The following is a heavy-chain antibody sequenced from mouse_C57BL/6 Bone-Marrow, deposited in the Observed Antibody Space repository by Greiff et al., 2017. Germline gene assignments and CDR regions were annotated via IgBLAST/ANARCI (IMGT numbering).Heavy chain of an antibody. CDR3: ARRDSDYAWFAY. D-gene: IGHD2-5*01. CDR2: INPSNGAT. CDR1: GYTFTSYW. V-gene: IGHV1-53*01. Sequence: QVQLQQPGTELVKPGASVKLSCKASGYTFTSYWMHWVKQRPGQGLEWIGIINPSNGATNYNEKFKSKATLTVDKSSSTAYMQLSSLTSEDSAVFYCARRDSDYAWFAYWGQGTLVTASA. J-gene: IGHJ3*01.